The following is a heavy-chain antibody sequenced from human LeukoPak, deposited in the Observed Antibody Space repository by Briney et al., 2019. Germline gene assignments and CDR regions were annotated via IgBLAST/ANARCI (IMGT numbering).Heavy chain of an antibody. CDR3: ARDLGHAGYDLYDY. D-gene: IGHD5-12*01. V-gene: IGHV3-7*01. CDR2: MKQDGSEK. CDR1: GINFRGYW. Sequence: GGSLRLSCAVSGINFRGYWMAWVRQAPGKGLEWVANMKQDGSEKYYVDSVKGRFTISRDNAKNSLYLEMNSLRVEDTAVYYCARDLGHAGYDLYDYWGQGTLVTVSS. J-gene: IGHJ4*02.